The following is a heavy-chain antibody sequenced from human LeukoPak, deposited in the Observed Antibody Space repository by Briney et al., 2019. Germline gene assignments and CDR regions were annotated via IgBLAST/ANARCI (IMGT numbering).Heavy chain of an antibody. CDR2: IYYTGDN. V-gene: IGHV4-59*08. CDR3: ARFTARAREIDY. Sequence: SETLSLTCSVSGASISDSYWTWIRQPPGKTLEWIGYIYYTGDNDYNPSRKSRVTMSVDTSKSHLSLKLTSVTAADTAVYYCARFTARAREIDYWGQGILVTVSS. D-gene: IGHD6-6*01. J-gene: IGHJ4*02. CDR1: GASISDSY.